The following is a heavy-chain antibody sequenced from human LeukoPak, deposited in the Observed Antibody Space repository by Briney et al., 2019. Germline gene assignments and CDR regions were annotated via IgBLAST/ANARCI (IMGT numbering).Heavy chain of an antibody. V-gene: IGHV3-74*01. D-gene: IGHD1-26*01. J-gene: IGHJ5*02. CDR2: INPDGSTT. CDR3: AKASYGDRYRRDWFDT. CDR1: GFTFSSYW. Sequence: GGSLRLSCAASGFTFSSYWMHWVRQAPGKGLVWVSRINPDGSTTFYADSVRGRFTISRDNYKDTLYLQMNSLRAEDTALYYCAKASYGDRYRRDWFDTWGQGTLVTVSS.